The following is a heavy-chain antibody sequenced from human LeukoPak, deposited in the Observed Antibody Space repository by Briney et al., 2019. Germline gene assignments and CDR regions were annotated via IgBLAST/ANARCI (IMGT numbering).Heavy chain of an antibody. Sequence: PSETLSLTCTVSGGSISGYYWSWIRQPPGKGLEWIGYIYYSGSTNYNPSLQSRVTISVDTSKNQFSLKLSSVTAADTAVYYCARQELRFLEWLPFDIWGQGTMVTVSS. CDR3: ARQELRFLEWLPFDI. D-gene: IGHD3-3*01. CDR1: GGSISGYY. CDR2: IYYSGST. J-gene: IGHJ3*02. V-gene: IGHV4-59*08.